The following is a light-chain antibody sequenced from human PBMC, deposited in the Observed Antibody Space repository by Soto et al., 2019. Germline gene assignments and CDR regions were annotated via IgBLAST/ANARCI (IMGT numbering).Light chain of an antibody. Sequence: EIVMTHSPATLSVSPGERATLSCRASQSVSNNLAWYQQKPGQAPRLLIYGASTRATAIPARFSGSGSGTEFTLTFSSLQSEDFAVYFCQQYDNWPYTFGQGTKLEIK. V-gene: IGKV3-15*01. CDR2: GAS. J-gene: IGKJ2*01. CDR1: QSVSNN. CDR3: QQYDNWPYT.